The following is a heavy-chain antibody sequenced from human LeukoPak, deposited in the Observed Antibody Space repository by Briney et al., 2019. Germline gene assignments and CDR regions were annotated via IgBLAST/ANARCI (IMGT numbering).Heavy chain of an antibody. V-gene: IGHV3-20*04. Sequence: GGSLRLSCAASGFTFDDYGMSWVRQAPGKGLEWVSNINWNGISIHYADSVQGRFTISRDSAKNSLYLQINSLRAEDTALYYCARDHFKSDSSGSYYYYGMDLWGQGTTVTVSS. CDR1: GFTFDDYG. CDR2: INWNGISI. J-gene: IGHJ6*02. CDR3: ARDHFKSDSSGSYYYYGMDL. D-gene: IGHD3-22*01.